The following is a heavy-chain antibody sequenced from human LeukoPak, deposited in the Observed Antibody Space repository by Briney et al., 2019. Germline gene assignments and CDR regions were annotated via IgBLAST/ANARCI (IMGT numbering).Heavy chain of an antibody. Sequence: GGSLRLSCAASGFTFSSYWMHWVRQAPGKGLVWVSRINTDGSSTSYADSVKGRFTISRDNAKNTLYLQMNSLRAEDTAVYYCVRDRYPAAREFDYWGQGTLVTVSS. CDR3: VRDRYPAAREFDY. D-gene: IGHD2-2*01. CDR1: GFTFSSYW. J-gene: IGHJ4*02. CDR2: INTDGSST. V-gene: IGHV3-74*01.